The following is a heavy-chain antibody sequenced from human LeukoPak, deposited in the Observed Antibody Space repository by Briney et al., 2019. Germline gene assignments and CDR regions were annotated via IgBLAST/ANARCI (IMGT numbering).Heavy chain of an antibody. J-gene: IGHJ4*02. CDR2: FDPEDGET. CDR1: GYTLTELS. CDR3: ARGGLLWFGESIDY. V-gene: IGHV1-24*01. Sequence: ASVKVSCKVSGYTLTELSMHWVRQAPGKGLEWMGGFDPEDGETIYAQKFQGRVTMTRDTSISTAYMELSRLRSDDTAVYYCARGGLLWFGESIDYWGQGSLVTVSS. D-gene: IGHD3-10*01.